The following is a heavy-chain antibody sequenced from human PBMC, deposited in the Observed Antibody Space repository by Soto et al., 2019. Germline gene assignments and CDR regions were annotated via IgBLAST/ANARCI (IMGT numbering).Heavy chain of an antibody. J-gene: IGHJ6*02. CDR2: IYYTGST. Sequence: SETLSLTCTVSVGSVSSDSHYWSWIRQTPGKGLEWIGYIYYTGSTNYNPSLKGRVTMSVDTSRDQVSLRLRSVTRADTAVYYCARDKYDFRSGYYYYAMEVWGQGTKVTVSS. CDR1: VGSVSSDSHY. V-gene: IGHV4-61*01. D-gene: IGHD3-3*01. CDR3: ARDKYDFRSGYYYYAMEV.